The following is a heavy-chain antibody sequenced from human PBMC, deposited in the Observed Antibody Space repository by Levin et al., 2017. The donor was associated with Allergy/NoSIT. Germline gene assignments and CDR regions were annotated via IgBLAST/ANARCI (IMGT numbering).Heavy chain of an antibody. CDR1: GGSISIFY. Sequence: SPTLSLTCTVSGGSISIFYWSLIRQPPGKGLEWIGYITHSGRTNYNPSLKSRLTLSLDTSKNQFSLKLTSATAADTAVYYCARDTGGFAFDLWGQGTLVTVSS. J-gene: IGHJ3*01. D-gene: IGHD1-1*01. V-gene: IGHV4-59*01. CDR2: ITHSGRT. CDR3: ARDTGGFAFDL.